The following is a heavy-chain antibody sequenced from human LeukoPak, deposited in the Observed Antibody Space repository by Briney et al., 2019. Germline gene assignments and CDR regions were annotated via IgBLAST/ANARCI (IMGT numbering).Heavy chain of an antibody. V-gene: IGHV1-2*06. Sequence: LQWMGRINPNSGGTNYAQKFQGSVTMTRDTSISTAYMEPSRLRSDDTAVYYCARVHCTNGVCYLFDYWGQGTLVTVSS. CDR3: ARVHCTNGVCYLFDY. D-gene: IGHD2-8*01. CDR2: INPNSGGT. J-gene: IGHJ4*02.